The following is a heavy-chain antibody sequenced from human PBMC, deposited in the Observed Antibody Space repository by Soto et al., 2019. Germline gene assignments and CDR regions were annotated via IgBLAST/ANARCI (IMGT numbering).Heavy chain of an antibody. D-gene: IGHD2-15*01. Sequence: SLRLSCAASGFTFSDYYMTWIRQAPGKGLEWVSYISSSGSGIYYPDSVKGRFTISRDNAKNSLYLQMSSLRAEDKAVYYCARAYSDAFDIWGQGTMVTVSS. CDR2: ISSSGSGI. CDR1: GFTFSDYY. V-gene: IGHV3-11*01. J-gene: IGHJ3*02. CDR3: ARAYSDAFDI.